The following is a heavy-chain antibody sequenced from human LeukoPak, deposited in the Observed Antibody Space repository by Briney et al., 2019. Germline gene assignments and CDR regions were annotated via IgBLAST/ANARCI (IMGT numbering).Heavy chain of an antibody. J-gene: IGHJ3*02. D-gene: IGHD1-26*01. CDR1: GFTVSSNY. CDR3: AIRGSYYGRDAFDI. CDR2: IYSGGST. Sequence: GGSLRLSCAASGFTVSSNYMSWVRQAPGKGLEWVSVIYSGGSTYYADSVKGRFTISRDNSKNTLYLQMNSLRAEDTAVYYCAIRGSYYGRDAFDIWGQRTMVTVSS. V-gene: IGHV3-53*01.